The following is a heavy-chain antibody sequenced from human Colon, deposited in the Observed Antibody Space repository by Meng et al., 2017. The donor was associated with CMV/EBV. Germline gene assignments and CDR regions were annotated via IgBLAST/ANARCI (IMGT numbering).Heavy chain of an antibody. CDR3: AKDVAAQFYFDY. CDR1: GLSFSSYS. D-gene: IGHD6-6*01. CDR2: ISYDGSNK. Sequence: CAGSGLSFSSYSTHWVRQAPGKGLEWVSVISYDGSNKFYADSVKGRFTVSRDNSKNTLYLQMNGLRAEDTAVYYCAKDVAAQFYFDYWGQGTLVTVSS. V-gene: IGHV3-30*04. J-gene: IGHJ4*02.